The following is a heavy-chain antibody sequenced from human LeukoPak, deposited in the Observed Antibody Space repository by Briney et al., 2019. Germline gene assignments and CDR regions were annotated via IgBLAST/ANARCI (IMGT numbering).Heavy chain of an antibody. J-gene: IGHJ6*03. CDR1: GFTFSSYS. D-gene: IGHD2-2*02. CDR3: ARVGPAAIEGDYYYYYMDV. Sequence: GGSLRLSCAASGFTFSSYSMNWVRQAPGKGLEWDSSISSSSSYIYYADSVKGRFTISRDNAKNSLYLQMNSLRAEDTAVYYCARVGPAAIEGDYYYYYMDVWGKGTTVTVSS. CDR2: ISSSSSYI. V-gene: IGHV3-21*01.